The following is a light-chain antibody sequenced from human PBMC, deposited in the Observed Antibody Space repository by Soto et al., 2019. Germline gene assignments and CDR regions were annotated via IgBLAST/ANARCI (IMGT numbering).Light chain of an antibody. CDR2: DVS. CDR3: CSYAGTYTSAV. J-gene: IGLJ1*01. CDR1: SSDVGGYNY. V-gene: IGLV2-11*01. Sequence: QSALTQPASVSGSPGQSITISRTGTSSDVGGYNYLSWYQQHPGRAPNLIIYDVSKRPSGVPDRFSGSKSGNSASLTISGLQADDEADYYCCSYAGTYTSAVFGTGTKATVL.